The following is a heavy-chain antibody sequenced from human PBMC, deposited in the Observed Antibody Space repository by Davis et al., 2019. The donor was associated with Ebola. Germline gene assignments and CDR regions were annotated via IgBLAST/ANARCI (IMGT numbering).Heavy chain of an antibody. CDR3: ARPKMITDLQS. V-gene: IGHV1-2*04. D-gene: IGHD4-11*01. J-gene: IGHJ4*02. CDR1: GGTFSSYA. CDR2: FNPKSGAT. Sequence: ASVKVSCKASGGTFSSYAISCVRQAPGQGLEWMGRFNPKSGATNYAPKFQVWVTMTRDTSITTAYMELTNLKSEDTGMYYCARPKMITDLQSWGQGTLVTVSS.